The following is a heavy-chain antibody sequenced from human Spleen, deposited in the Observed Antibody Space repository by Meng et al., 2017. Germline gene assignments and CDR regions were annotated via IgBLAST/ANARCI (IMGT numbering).Heavy chain of an antibody. V-gene: IGHV3-43*01. CDR1: GFTFDNNT. CDR3: AKDRDEISGYWPFYFDY. Sequence: GESLKISCATSGFTFDNNTLHWVRQAPGKGLEWVSLVSWDGDTYYADSVKGRFTISRDNSKNSLYLQMNSLRTDDTALYFCAKDRDEISGYWPFYFDYWGQGTLVTVSS. CDR2: VSWDGDT. D-gene: IGHD3-22*01. J-gene: IGHJ4*02.